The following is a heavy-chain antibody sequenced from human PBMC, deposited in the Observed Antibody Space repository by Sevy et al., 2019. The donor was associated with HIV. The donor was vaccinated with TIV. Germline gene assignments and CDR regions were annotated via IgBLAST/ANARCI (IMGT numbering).Heavy chain of an antibody. CDR3: ATDYYDSSGYYPFIDY. Sequence: GGSLRLSCTASGFTFSSYAMSWVRQAPGKGLEWVSAISGSGGSTYYADSVKGRFTISRDNSKNTLYLQMNSLRAEDTAVYYCATDYYDSSGYYPFIDYWGQGTLVTVSS. CDR2: ISGSGGST. CDR1: GFTFSSYA. J-gene: IGHJ4*02. V-gene: IGHV3-23*01. D-gene: IGHD3-22*01.